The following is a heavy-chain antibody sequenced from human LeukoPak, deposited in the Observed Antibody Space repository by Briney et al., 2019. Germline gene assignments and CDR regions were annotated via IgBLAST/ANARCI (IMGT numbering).Heavy chain of an antibody. D-gene: IGHD2-21*02. CDR1: GGTFSSYA. J-gene: IGHJ4*02. CDR2: ISAHNGNT. Sequence: ASVKVSCKASGGTFSSYAISWVRQAPGQGLEWMGWISAHNGNTNYAQKFQGRSTMTRDTSITTAYMELSRLRSDDTAVYYCARGTLPVILSVTAAASDYWGPGTLVTVSS. CDR3: ARGTLPVILSVTAAASDY. V-gene: IGHV1-2*02.